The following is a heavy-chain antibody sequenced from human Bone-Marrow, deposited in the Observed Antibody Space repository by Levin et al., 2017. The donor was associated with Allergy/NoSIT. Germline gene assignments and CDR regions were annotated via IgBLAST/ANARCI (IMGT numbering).Heavy chain of an antibody. CDR3: TRGGVVVADP. CDR1: GYTFTTYD. D-gene: IGHD2-21*01. V-gene: IGHV1-8*01. J-gene: IGHJ5*02. Sequence: GESLKISCKASGYTFTTYDINWMRQAPGQGLEWMGWMNPNTGNTGYAQKFQGRITMTSDTSITTAYMELSGLKSEDTAFYYCTRGGVVVADPWGQGTLVTVSS. CDR2: MNPNTGNT.